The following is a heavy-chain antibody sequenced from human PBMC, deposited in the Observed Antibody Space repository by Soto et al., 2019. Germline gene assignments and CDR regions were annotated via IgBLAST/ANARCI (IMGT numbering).Heavy chain of an antibody. D-gene: IGHD5-12*01. J-gene: IGHJ4*02. V-gene: IGHV4-39*01. CDR2: IYYSGST. Sequence: PSETLSLTCTVSGDSISSSSYYWGWIRQPPGKGLEWIGNIYYSGSTYYNPSLKSRVTISVDTSKNQFSLKLSSVTAADTAVYFCARFYSAYASFDYWGQGTLVTVSS. CDR3: ARFYSAYASFDY. CDR1: GDSISSSSYY.